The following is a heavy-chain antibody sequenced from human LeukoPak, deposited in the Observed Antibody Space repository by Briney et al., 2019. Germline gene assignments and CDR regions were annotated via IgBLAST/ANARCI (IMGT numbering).Heavy chain of an antibody. V-gene: IGHV1-69*13. J-gene: IGHJ5*02. D-gene: IGHD6-19*01. Sequence: SVKVSCKASGGTFRSYGISWLRQAPGQGLEWMGGIFPISGTTNNAQKFQGRVTMTADESTSTAYLELSSLRSEDTAVYYCASALYSSGPPWFDPWGQGTLVTVSS. CDR1: GGTFRSYG. CDR2: IFPISGTT. CDR3: ASALYSSGPPWFDP.